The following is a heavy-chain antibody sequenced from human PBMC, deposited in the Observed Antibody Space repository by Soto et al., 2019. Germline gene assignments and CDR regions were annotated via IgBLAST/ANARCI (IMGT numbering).Heavy chain of an antibody. V-gene: IGHV1-69*01. Sequence: QVQLVQSGPEVKKPGSSVKVSCKASGGTFSSHVFTWVRQAPGRGLEWMGGIIPMFGTANHAQKFQGRVTLIADASTNTAYLELSSLRSEDTAVYYCARGSRDCSGGTCFPRPTAEYFRHWGQGTLITVSS. J-gene: IGHJ1*01. D-gene: IGHD2-15*01. CDR2: IIPMFGTA. CDR3: ARGSRDCSGGTCFPRPTAEYFRH. CDR1: GGTFSSHV.